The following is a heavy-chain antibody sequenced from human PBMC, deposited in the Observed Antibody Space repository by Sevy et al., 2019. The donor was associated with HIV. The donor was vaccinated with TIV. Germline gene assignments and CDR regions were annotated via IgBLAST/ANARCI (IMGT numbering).Heavy chain of an antibody. D-gene: IGHD3-22*01. CDR3: ASFYYDSSGYWSDY. Sequence: SETLSLTCAVYGGSFSGYYWSWIRQPPGKGLEWIGEINHSGSTNYNPSLKSRVTISVDTSKNQFSLKLSSVTAADTAVYYCASFYYDSSGYWSDYWGQGTLVTVSS. V-gene: IGHV4-34*01. CDR1: GGSFSGYY. CDR2: INHSGST. J-gene: IGHJ4*02.